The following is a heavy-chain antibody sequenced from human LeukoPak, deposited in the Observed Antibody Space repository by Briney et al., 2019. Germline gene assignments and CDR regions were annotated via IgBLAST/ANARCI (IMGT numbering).Heavy chain of an antibody. Sequence: GASVKVSCKASGYTFTSYGISWVRQAPGQGLEWMGWISGYNGHTNYAQEVQGRVTMTTDTSTSTAYMELSRLTSDDTAVYYCARAEYSSAWSNFDYWGQGTLVTVSS. CDR1: GYTFTSYG. CDR2: ISGYNGHT. V-gene: IGHV1-18*01. J-gene: IGHJ4*02. CDR3: ARAEYSSAWSNFDY. D-gene: IGHD6-19*01.